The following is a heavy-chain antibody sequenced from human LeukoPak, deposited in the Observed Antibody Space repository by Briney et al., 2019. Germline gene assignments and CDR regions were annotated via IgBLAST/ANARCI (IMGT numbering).Heavy chain of an antibody. Sequence: GGSLRLSCAASGFTFSNAWMNWVRQAPGKGLEWVSSISSSSSYIYYADSVKGRFTISRDNSKNTLYLQMNSLRAEDTAVYYCAKDFGPSIAVAGPFDYWGQGTLVTVSS. CDR2: ISSSSSYI. D-gene: IGHD6-19*01. J-gene: IGHJ4*02. CDR3: AKDFGPSIAVAGPFDY. V-gene: IGHV3-21*01. CDR1: GFTFSNAW.